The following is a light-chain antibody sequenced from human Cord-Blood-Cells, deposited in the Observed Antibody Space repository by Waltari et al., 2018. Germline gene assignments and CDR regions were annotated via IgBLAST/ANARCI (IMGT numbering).Light chain of an antibody. CDR2: GAS. CDR1: QSVSSN. V-gene: IGKV3-15*01. CDR3: QQYNNWPPFT. J-gene: IGKJ3*01. Sequence: EIVMTQSPATLSVSPGERATLPCRASQSVSSNLAWYQQKPGQAPRLLIYGASTRATGSPARFSGSGSGTEFTLTISSLQSEDFAVYYCQQYNNWPPFTFGPGTKVDIK.